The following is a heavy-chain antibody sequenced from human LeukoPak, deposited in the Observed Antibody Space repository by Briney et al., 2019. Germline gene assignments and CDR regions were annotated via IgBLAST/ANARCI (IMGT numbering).Heavy chain of an antibody. CDR3: ARGRYSSRSGGYYFDL. J-gene: IGHJ4*02. D-gene: IGHD6-13*01. V-gene: IGHV3-7*01. CDR1: GFTFSSYW. CDR2: MKKDGSEK. Sequence: GGSLRLSCAASGFTFSSYWMSWVRQAPGKGLEWVANMKKDGSEKYYVESVKGRFTISRDNAKNSLYLQMNSLRAEDTAVYYCARGRYSSRSGGYYFDLWGQGTLVTVSS.